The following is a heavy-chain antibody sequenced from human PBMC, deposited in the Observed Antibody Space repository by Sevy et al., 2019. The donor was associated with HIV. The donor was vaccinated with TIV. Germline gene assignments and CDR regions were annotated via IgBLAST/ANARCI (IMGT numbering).Heavy chain of an antibody. D-gene: IGHD2-15*01. CDR3: ARVGIVVGGAFDI. CDR2: ISSSSCTI. V-gene: IGHV3-48*01. J-gene: IGHJ3*02. CDR1: GFTFSSYS. Sequence: GGSLRLSCAASGFTFSSYSMNWVRQAPGKGLEWVSYISSSSCTIYYAESVKGRFTISGDNAKNPLYLQRNSLRAADTAVYYCARVGIVVGGAFDIWGQGTMVTVSS.